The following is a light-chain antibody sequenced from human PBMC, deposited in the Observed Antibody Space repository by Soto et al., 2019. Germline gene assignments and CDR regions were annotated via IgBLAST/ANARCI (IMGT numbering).Light chain of an antibody. J-gene: IGLJ1*01. CDR2: EVN. CDR1: RSDVGVYNY. V-gene: IGLV2-8*01. CDR3: SSYAGSNNFV. Sequence: QSVLTQPPSASGSPGQSVTVSCTGTRSDVGVYNYVSWYRQHTGKAPKLLIYEVNKRPSGVPDRFSGSKSGNTASLTVSGLQAEDEADYYCSSYAGSNNFVFGTGTKLTVL.